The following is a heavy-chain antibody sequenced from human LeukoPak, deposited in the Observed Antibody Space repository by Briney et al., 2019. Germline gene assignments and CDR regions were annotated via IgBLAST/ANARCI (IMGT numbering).Heavy chain of an antibody. V-gene: IGHV3-48*01. D-gene: IGHD1-1*01. J-gene: IGHJ4*02. CDR1: GFPFIEYS. CDR3: ARDHNYAFDN. CDR2: IGIDSGNT. Sequence: GGSLRLSCTASGFPFIEYSMNWVRQVPGKGLEWIAYIGIDSGNTKYADSVRGRFTISADKTKNALYLQMNSPRVDDTAVYYCARDHNYAFDNWGQGTLVSVAS.